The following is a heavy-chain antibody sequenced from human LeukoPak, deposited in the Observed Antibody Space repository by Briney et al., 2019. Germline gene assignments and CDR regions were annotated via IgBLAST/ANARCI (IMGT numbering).Heavy chain of an antibody. CDR1: GFTFSSYA. CDR3: ARVRAGIQLWLRAFDI. CDR2: ISYDGSNK. D-gene: IGHD5-18*01. V-gene: IGHV3-30-3*01. Sequence: PGGSLRLSCAASGFTFSSYAMHWVRQAPGKGLEWVAVISYDGSNKYYADSVKGRFTISRDNSKNTLYLQMNSLRAEDTAVYYCARVRAGIQLWLRAFDIWGQGTMVTVSS. J-gene: IGHJ3*02.